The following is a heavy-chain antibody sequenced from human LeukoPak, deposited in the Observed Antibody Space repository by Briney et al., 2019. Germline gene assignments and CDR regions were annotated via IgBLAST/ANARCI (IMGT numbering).Heavy chain of an antibody. CDR2: ISGSGIST. CDR1: GFTVSSNY. J-gene: IGHJ4*02. V-gene: IGHV3-23*01. Sequence: GGSLRLSCAASGFTVSSNYMSWVRQAPGKGLEWVSAISGSGISTYYADSVKGRFTISRDNSKNTLYLQMNSLRAEDTAVYYCAKPYDFWSGSQSGYFDYWGQGTLVTVSS. CDR3: AKPYDFWSGSQSGYFDY. D-gene: IGHD3-3*01.